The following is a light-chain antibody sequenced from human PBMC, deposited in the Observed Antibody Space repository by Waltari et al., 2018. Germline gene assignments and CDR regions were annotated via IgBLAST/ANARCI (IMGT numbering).Light chain of an antibody. CDR3: QQYNNWPPGT. J-gene: IGKJ1*01. Sequence: EIVMTQSPATLSVPPGGRATLSCRASQSVSSNLAWYQQKPGQAPRLLIDGASTRATGIPARFSGGGSGTEFILIISSLQSEDFAVYYCQQYNNWPPGTFGQGTKVEIK. CDR1: QSVSSN. V-gene: IGKV3-15*01. CDR2: GAS.